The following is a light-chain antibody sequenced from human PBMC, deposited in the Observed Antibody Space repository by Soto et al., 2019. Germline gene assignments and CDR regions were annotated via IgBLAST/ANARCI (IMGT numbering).Light chain of an antibody. CDR1: QGIGSY. J-gene: IGKJ1*01. V-gene: IGKV1-27*01. Sequence: DIQMTQSPSSLSASVGDRVTITCRASQGIGSYLAGCQQKPGKVPQLLIHAASTLHSGGPSRFSGSGSGTDFTLSISSLQPEDVATYYCLQYHSAPWTFGRGTKVDIK. CDR3: LQYHSAPWT. CDR2: AAS.